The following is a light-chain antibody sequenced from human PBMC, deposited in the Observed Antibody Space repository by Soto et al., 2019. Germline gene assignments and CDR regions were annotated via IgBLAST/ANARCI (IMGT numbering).Light chain of an antibody. V-gene: IGKV3D-20*01. J-gene: IGKJ1*01. CDR3: QQYGSSPGT. CDR1: QSVSSSY. Sequence: EIVLTQSPATLSLSPVERATLSCGASQSVSSSYLAWYQQKPGLAPRLLIYDASSRATGIPDRFSGSGSGTDFTLTISRLEPEDFAVYYCQQYGSSPGTFGQGTKVDIK. CDR2: DAS.